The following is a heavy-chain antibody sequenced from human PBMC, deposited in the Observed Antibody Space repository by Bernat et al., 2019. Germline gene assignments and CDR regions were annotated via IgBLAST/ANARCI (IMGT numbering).Heavy chain of an antibody. CDR3: ARLNGVFDY. Sequence: QVQLQESGPGLVKPSETLSLTCTVPGGSISSYYWSWIRQPPGKGLDWIGYIYYSGSTNYNPSLKSRVTISVDTSKNQFSLKLSSVTAADTAVYYCARLNGVFDYWGQGTLVTVSS. CDR2: IYYSGST. CDR1: GGSISSYY. J-gene: IGHJ4*02. D-gene: IGHD2-8*01. V-gene: IGHV4-59*08.